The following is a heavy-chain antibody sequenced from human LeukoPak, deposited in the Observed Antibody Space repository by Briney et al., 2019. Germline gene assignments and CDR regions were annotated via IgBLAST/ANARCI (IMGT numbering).Heavy chain of an antibody. V-gene: IGHV3-30*18. CDR2: ISYDGSNK. J-gene: IGHJ4*02. CDR3: AKDGMVRGDPFDY. D-gene: IGHD3-10*01. CDR1: GFTFSSYV. Sequence: PGGSLRLSCAASGFTFSSYVMHWVRQPPGKGLEWVAVISYDGSNKYYADSVKGRFTISRDNSKNTLYLQMNSLRAEDTAVYYCAKDGMVRGDPFDYWGQGTLVTVSS.